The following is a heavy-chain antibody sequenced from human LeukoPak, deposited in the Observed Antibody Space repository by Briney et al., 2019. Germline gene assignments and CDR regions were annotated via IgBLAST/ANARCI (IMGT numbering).Heavy chain of an antibody. D-gene: IGHD3-9*01. CDR2: INHSGST. CDR3: ARFLLRYFVARGWFDP. Sequence: PSETLSLTCAVYGGSFSGYYWSWIRQPPGKGLEWIGEINHSGSTNYNPSLKSRVTISVDTSKNQFSLKLSSVTAADTAVYYCARFLLRYFVARGWFDPWGQGTLVTVSS. J-gene: IGHJ5*02. V-gene: IGHV4-34*01. CDR1: GGSFSGYY.